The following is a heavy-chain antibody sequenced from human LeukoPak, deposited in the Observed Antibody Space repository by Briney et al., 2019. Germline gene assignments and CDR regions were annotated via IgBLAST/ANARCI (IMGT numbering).Heavy chain of an antibody. J-gene: IGHJ6*03. CDR2: INWNGGST. CDR3: ARVPSAGYMDV. V-gene: IGHV3-20*04. D-gene: IGHD3-10*01. CDR1: GFTVSSNY. Sequence: GGSLRLSCAASGFTVSSNYMNWVRQAPGKGLEWVSGINWNGGSTGYADSVKGRFTISRDNAKNSLYLQMNSLRAEDTALYYCARVPSAGYMDVWGKGTTVTVSS.